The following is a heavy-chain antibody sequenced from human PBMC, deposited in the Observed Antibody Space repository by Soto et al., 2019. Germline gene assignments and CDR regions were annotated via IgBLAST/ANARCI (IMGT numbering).Heavy chain of an antibody. CDR1: GFTFSSYA. CDR3: ARGDQLDGFDY. J-gene: IGHJ4*02. V-gene: IGHV3-30-3*01. CDR2: ISYDGSNK. D-gene: IGHD6-6*01. Sequence: QVQLVESGGGVVQPGRSLRLSCAASGFTFSSYAMHWVRQAPGKGLEWVAVISYDGSNKYYADSVKGRFTISRDNSQNTLYLQRNSLRAEDTAVYYCARGDQLDGFDYWGQGTLVTVSS.